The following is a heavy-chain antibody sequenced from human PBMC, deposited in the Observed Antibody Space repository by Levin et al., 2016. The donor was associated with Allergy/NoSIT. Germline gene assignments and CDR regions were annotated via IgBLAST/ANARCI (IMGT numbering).Heavy chain of an antibody. CDR2: IYYSGST. Sequence: RQAPGKGLEWIGYIYYSGSTNYNPSLKSRVTISVDTSKNQFSLKLSSVTAADTAVYYCARVSYDSSGYYYLFDYWGQGTLVTVSS. V-gene: IGHV4-59*01. CDR3: ARVSYDSSGYYYLFDY. J-gene: IGHJ4*02. D-gene: IGHD3-22*01.